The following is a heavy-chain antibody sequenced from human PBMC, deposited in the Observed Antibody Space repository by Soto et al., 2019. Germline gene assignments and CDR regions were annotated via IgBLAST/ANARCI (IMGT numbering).Heavy chain of an antibody. CDR1: GGSISSGDYY. J-gene: IGHJ4*02. Sequence: SETLSLTCTVSGGSISSGDYYWSWILHPPGKGLEWIGYIYYSVSTYYNPSLKSRVTISVDTSKNQFSLKLSSVTAADTAVYYCARDSLCSGDCYFNYWGQGTLVTVSA. CDR2: IYYSVST. CDR3: ARDSLCSGDCYFNY. V-gene: IGHV4-30-4*01. D-gene: IGHD2-21*02.